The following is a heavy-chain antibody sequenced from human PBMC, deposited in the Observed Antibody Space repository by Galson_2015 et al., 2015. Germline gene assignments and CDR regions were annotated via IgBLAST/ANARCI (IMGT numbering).Heavy chain of an antibody. J-gene: IGHJ4*02. CDR1: GFIFSNYG. V-gene: IGHV3-33*01. CDR3: AREGGYCSGGSCYGEYYFDY. D-gene: IGHD2-15*01. Sequence: SLRLSCAASGFIFSNYGMHWVRQAPGKGLEWVAVIWYDGSNKYYADSVKGRFTISRDNSKNTLYLQMNSLRAEDTAVYCCAREGGYCSGGSCYGEYYFDYWGQGTLVTVSS. CDR2: IWYDGSNK.